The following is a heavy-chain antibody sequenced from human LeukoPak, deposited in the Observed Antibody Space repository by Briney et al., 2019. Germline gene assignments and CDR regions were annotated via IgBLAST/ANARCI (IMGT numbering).Heavy chain of an antibody. Sequence: ASVKVSCTASGYTFTGYYMHWVRQAPGQGLEWMGRINPNSGGTNYAQKFQGRVTMTRETSISTAYMELSRLRSDDTAVYYCARGGVVVIGDFDYWGQGTLVTVSS. CDR1: GYTFTGYY. CDR3: ARGGVVVIGDFDY. J-gene: IGHJ4*02. D-gene: IGHD3-22*01. V-gene: IGHV1-2*06. CDR2: INPNSGGT.